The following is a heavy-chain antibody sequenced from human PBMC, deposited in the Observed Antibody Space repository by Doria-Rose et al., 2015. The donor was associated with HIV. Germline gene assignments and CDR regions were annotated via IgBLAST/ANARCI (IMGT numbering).Heavy chain of an antibody. CDR3: AKAPTIGPKYYFYMDV. J-gene: IGHJ6*03. D-gene: IGHD2-2*01. CDR1: GFSFESYA. CDR2: ISWDSGAI. V-gene: IGHV3-9*01. Sequence: VQLVQSGGGLVQPGRSLRLSCVGSGFSFESYAMHWVRLATGKGLEWVAGISWDSGAIGNADAVEGRCTISRDNAKKSVYLEMRRLRPEDTAFYYCAKAPTIGPKYYFYMDVWGKGTSVTVSS.